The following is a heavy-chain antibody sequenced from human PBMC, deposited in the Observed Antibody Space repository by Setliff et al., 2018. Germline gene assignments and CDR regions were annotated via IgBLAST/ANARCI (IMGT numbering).Heavy chain of an antibody. Sequence: LSLTCAVSGVSVNSLTWWSWVRQSPGKGLEWIGHIYHDGNTKSYPSVHFNQSLKSRVTMSVDKSKNHFSLELTPVTAADTAVYYCARGGGGYHAASWGQGILVTVSS. CDR2: IYHDGNT. CDR1: GVSVNSLTW. D-gene: IGHD2-2*01. CDR3: ARGGGGYHAAS. J-gene: IGHJ5*02. V-gene: IGHV4-4*02.